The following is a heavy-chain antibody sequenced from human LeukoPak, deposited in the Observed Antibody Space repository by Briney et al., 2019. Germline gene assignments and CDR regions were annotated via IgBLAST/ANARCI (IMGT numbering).Heavy chain of an antibody. J-gene: IGHJ5*02. CDR3: ARGAAHNWFDP. D-gene: IGHD6-6*01. CDR1: GFTFSAYA. CDR2: TSGSGDTT. V-gene: IGHV3-23*01. Sequence: GGSLRLSCAASGFTFSAYAMSWVRQAPGKGLEWVAATSGSGDTTYYIESVRGRFTISRDNSKKTLHLQMNSLRAEDSALYYCARGAAHNWFDPWGQGTLVTVSS.